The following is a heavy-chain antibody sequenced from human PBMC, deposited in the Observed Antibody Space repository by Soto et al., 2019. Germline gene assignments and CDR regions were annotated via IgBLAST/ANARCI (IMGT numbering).Heavy chain of an antibody. CDR2: ISSNSANI. CDR1: GFRFDDYV. CDR3: ANYDFWSGYRWENYGMDV. V-gene: IGHV3-9*01. J-gene: IGHJ6*02. D-gene: IGHD3-3*01. Sequence: GGSLRLSCEGSGFRFDDYVMHWVRQAPGKGLEWVSGISSNSANIEYADSVKGRFTISRDNAKNSLYLQMNSLRAEDTAVYYCANYDFWSGYRWENYGMDVWGQGTTVTVSS.